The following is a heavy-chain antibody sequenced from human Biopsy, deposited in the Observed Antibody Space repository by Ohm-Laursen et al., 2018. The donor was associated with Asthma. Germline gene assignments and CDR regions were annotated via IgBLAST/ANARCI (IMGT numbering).Heavy chain of an antibody. CDR1: GGTFNTYV. J-gene: IGHJ4*02. CDR2: INSVFGTT. Sequence: GASVKVSCKSLGGTFNTYVIGWVRQTPGQGHEWMGGINSVFGTTTYPQKFQDRVTITADDSTSTVYMELSRLRSEDTAVYYCARKAGSCISRTCYSLDFWGQGTLVTVSS. V-gene: IGHV1-69*13. CDR3: ARKAGSCISRTCYSLDF. D-gene: IGHD2-2*01.